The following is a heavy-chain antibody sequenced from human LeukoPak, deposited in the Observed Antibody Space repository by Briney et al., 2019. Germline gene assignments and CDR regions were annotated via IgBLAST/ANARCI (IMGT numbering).Heavy chain of an antibody. CDR2: IDTTTSYK. D-gene: IGHD5-12*01. CDR3: AKDNKDMWEWLRPYYYYYGMDV. CDR1: GFTFSTHG. Sequence: GGSVRLSCAASGFTFSTHGMNWVRQAPGKGLEWVSFIDTTTSYKYYADSVKGRFTISRGNSKNTLYLQMNSLRAEDTAVYYCAKDNKDMWEWLRPYYYYYGMDVWGQGTTVTVSS. V-gene: IGHV3-21*01. J-gene: IGHJ6*02.